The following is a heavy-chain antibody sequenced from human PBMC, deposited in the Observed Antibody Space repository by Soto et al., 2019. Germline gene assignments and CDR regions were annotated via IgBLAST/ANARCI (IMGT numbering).Heavy chain of an antibody. D-gene: IGHD3-3*01. CDR1: GGSFDGYY. Sequence: KPSETLSLTCALYGGSFDGYYWSWIRQSPGKGLEWIGEIHHSGRTKYNPSLKSRVSLSVDTSTKHFSLKLTSVTAADRGVYYCARGVDSWSGYLFWGQGTPVTVS. CDR2: IHHSGRT. CDR3: ARGVDSWSGYLF. V-gene: IGHV4-34*01. J-gene: IGHJ4*02.